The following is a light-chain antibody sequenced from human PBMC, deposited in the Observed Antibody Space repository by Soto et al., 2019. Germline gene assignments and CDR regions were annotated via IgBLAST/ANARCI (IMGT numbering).Light chain of an antibody. CDR1: QSVXYSSNNXXX. J-gene: IGKJ2*01. CDR2: WAS. CDR3: QQYYSIPHS. Sequence: EXXXINCKSSQSVXYSSNNXXXLAWYQHKPGQPPNLLIYWASTRESGXXXXXXXXXXXXXXXXXISSLQAEDVAVYYCQQYYSIPHSFGQGTKLEIK. V-gene: IGKV4-1*01.